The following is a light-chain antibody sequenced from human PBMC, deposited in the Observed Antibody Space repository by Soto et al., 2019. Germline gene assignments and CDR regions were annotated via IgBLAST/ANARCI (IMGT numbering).Light chain of an antibody. CDR1: QDISNS. CDR2: DAS. V-gene: IGKV1-33*01. Sequence: DIQMTQSPSSLSASVGDRVTISCQASQDISNSLSWFQQKPGKAPKLLIYDASNLHTGVPSRFSGRGSGTDFTFTISSLQPEDFATYYCQQFDDLPFTFGPGTRVDIK. J-gene: IGKJ3*01. CDR3: QQFDDLPFT.